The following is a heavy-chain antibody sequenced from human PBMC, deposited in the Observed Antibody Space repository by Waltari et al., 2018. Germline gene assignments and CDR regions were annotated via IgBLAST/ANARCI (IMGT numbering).Heavy chain of an antibody. J-gene: IGHJ4*02. CDR1: GFTFSNYG. V-gene: IGHV3-21*01. Sequence: QLVESGGGLVKPGGSLRLSCAASGFTFSNYGMNWVRQDPGKGLEWFSSISGTTSYIYYAYSVRGRFTISRDDAKNSLFLQMNSLRAEDTAVYYCARGVVDSWGQGTLVTVSS. CDR3: ARGVVDS. CDR2: ISGTTSYI.